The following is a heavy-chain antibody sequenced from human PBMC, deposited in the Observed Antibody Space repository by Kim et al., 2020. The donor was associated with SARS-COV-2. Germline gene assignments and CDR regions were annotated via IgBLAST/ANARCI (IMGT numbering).Heavy chain of an antibody. J-gene: IGHJ4*02. Sequence: GGSLRLSCAASGFTFSSYGMHWVRQAPGKGLEWVAVISYDGSNKYYADSVKGRFTISRDNSKNTLYLQMNSLRAEDTAVYYCARDDMRSGSDHDYWGQGTLVTVSS. V-gene: IGHV3-33*05. CDR2: ISYDGSNK. CDR1: GFTFSSYG. CDR3: ARDDMRSGSDHDY. D-gene: IGHD3-10*01.